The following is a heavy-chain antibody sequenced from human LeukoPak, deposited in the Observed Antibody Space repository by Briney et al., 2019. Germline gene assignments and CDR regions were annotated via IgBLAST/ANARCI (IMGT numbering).Heavy chain of an antibody. J-gene: IGHJ5*02. CDR2: ISSSSSTI. CDR3: ARDDGWRDIVVVPAAIGWFDP. Sequence: PGGSLRLSCAASGFTFSSYSMNWVRQAPGNGLEWVSYISSSSSTIYYADSVKGRFTISRDNAKNSLYLQMNSLRAEDTAVYYCARDDGWRDIVVVPAAIGWFDPWGQGTLVTVSS. D-gene: IGHD2-2*01. CDR1: GFTFSSYS. V-gene: IGHV3-48*01.